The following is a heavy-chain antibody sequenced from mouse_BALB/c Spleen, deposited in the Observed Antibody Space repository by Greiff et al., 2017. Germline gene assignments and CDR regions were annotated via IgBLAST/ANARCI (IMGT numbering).Heavy chain of an antibody. D-gene: IGHD1-1*01. CDR3: ARQATTVVGGFDY. CDR1: GFTFSSYG. V-gene: IGHV5-9-3*01. CDR2: ISSGGSYT. Sequence: EVQGVESGGGLVQPGGSLKLSCAASGFTFSSYGMSWVRQTPEKRLEWVATISSGGSYTYYPDSVKGRFTISRDNAKNTLYLQMSSLRSEDTAMYYCARQATTVVGGFDYWGQGTTLTVSS. J-gene: IGHJ2*01.